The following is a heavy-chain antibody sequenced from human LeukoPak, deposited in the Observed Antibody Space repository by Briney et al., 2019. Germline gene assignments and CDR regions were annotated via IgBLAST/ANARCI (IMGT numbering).Heavy chain of an antibody. CDR3: TRGWSSAGAFDI. Sequence: PSETLSLTRTVSGGSINTASYSWTWIRQPAGKGLEWIGRIYFSGNTDQNPSLKSRVTVSMDSSKNQFSLEMKSVTAADTAVYYCTRGWSSAGAFDIWGQGTMVTVSS. CDR2: IYFSGNT. CDR1: GGSINTASYS. J-gene: IGHJ3*02. D-gene: IGHD6-19*01. V-gene: IGHV4-61*02.